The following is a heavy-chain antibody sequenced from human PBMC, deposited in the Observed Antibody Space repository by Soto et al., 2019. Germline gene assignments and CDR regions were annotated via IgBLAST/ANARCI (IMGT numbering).Heavy chain of an antibody. CDR2: IIPLFGRA. Sequence: QVQLVQSGAEVKKPGSSVKVSCKASGGTFSSYAISWVRQAPGQGLEWMGGIIPLFGRAHYAQKFQGRVTITAAAPTSTAYMELSSLRSEDTAVYYCAQTLGLAAAGPGRFDLWGRGTLVTVSS. D-gene: IGHD6-25*01. CDR3: AQTLGLAAAGPGRFDL. J-gene: IGHJ2*01. V-gene: IGHV1-69*12. CDR1: GGTFSSYA.